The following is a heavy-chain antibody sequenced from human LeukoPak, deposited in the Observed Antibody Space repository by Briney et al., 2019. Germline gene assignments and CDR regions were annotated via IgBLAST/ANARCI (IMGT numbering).Heavy chain of an antibody. CDR1: GFTFSDYY. CDR2: ISSSSTYT. CDR3: ARADSGSYPFDN. J-gene: IGHJ4*02. V-gene: IGHV3-11*05. D-gene: IGHD1-26*01. Sequence: PGGSLILSCAASGFTFSDYYMSWIRQAPGKGLEWVSYISSSSTYTNYADSVKGRFTISRDNAKNSLYLQMNSLRAEDTAVYYCARADSGSYPFDNWGQGTLVTVSS.